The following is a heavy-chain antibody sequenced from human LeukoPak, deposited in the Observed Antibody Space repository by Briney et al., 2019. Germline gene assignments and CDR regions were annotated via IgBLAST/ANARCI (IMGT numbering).Heavy chain of an antibody. D-gene: IGHD2-2*01. J-gene: IGHJ4*02. Sequence: ASVKVSCKASGYTFTSNYMHWVRQAPGQGLEWMGIISPSGGSTSYAQKFQGRVTMTRDTSTSTVYMELSSLRSEDTAVYYCARDHNIVVVPAANYFDYWGQGTLVTVSS. CDR3: ARDHNIVVVPAANYFDY. CDR2: ISPSGGST. V-gene: IGHV1-46*03. CDR1: GYTFTSNY.